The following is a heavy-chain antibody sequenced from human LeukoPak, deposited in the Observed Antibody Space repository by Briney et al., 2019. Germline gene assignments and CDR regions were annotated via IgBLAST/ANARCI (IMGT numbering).Heavy chain of an antibody. CDR2: IIPIFGTA. D-gene: IGHD3-9*01. CDR3: ARPLRYFDWLPFDY. CDR1: GYTFTSYY. J-gene: IGHJ4*02. Sequence: SVKVSCKASGYTFTSYYMHWVRQAPGQGLEWMGGIIPIFGTANYAQKFQGRVTITADESTSTAYMELSSLRSEDTAVYYCARPLRYFDWLPFDYWGQGTLVTVSS. V-gene: IGHV1-69*13.